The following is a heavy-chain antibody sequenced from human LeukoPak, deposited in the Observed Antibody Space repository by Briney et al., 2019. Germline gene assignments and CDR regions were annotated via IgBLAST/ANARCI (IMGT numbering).Heavy chain of an antibody. CDR3: ARVTYVDDMLYQYFDY. J-gene: IGHJ4*02. D-gene: IGHD4-17*01. CDR2: IFHSGNS. CDR1: SYSLSSGSY. Sequence: SETLSLTCAVSSYSLSSGSYWGWIRQSPGKGLEWAGSIFHSGNSYYNPSLKSRLTMSVDTSKNQFSLKLTSVTAADTALYYCARVTYVDDMLYQYFDYWGQGILVTVSS. V-gene: IGHV4-38-2*01.